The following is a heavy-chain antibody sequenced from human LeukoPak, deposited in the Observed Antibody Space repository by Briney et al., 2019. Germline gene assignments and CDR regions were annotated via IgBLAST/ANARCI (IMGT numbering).Heavy chain of an antibody. Sequence: GASVKVSCKXSGYTFTGYYMHWVRQAPGQGLERMGWINPNSGGTNYAQKFQGRVTMTRDTSISTAYMELSRLRSDDTAVYYCATEGFESSSSVDYWGQGTLVTVSS. J-gene: IGHJ4*02. CDR2: INPNSGGT. CDR1: GYTFTGYY. CDR3: ATEGFESSSSVDY. D-gene: IGHD6-6*01. V-gene: IGHV1-2*02.